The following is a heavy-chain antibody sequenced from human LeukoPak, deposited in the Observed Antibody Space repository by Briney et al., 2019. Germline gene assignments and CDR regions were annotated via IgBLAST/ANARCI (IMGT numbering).Heavy chain of an antibody. J-gene: IGHJ4*02. V-gene: IGHV4-61*01. CDR2: IYYSGST. CDR3: ARDNYGGIDY. Sequence: SGPGLVEPSGALSLTFTVSGGSVSSGSYYWTWIRQPPGKGLEWIGYIYYSGSTNYTPSLKSRVTISVDTSKNQFSLKLSSVTAADTAVYYCARDNYGGIDYWGQGTLVTVSS. D-gene: IGHD4-23*01. CDR1: GGSVSSGSYY.